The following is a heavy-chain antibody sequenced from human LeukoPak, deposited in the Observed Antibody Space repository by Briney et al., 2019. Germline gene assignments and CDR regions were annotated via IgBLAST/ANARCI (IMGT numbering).Heavy chain of an antibody. CDR2: IIPIFGTA. V-gene: IGHV1-69*05. Sequence: VASVKVSCKASGGTFSSYAITWVRQAPGQGLEWMGRIIPIFGTANYAQKFQGRVTITTDESTSTAYMELSTLRSDDTAVYYCARERRPGDSSNWFLEGYFDIWGQGTLVTVSS. CDR1: GGTFSSYA. CDR3: ARERRPGDSSNWFLEGYFDI. D-gene: IGHD6-13*01. J-gene: IGHJ4*02.